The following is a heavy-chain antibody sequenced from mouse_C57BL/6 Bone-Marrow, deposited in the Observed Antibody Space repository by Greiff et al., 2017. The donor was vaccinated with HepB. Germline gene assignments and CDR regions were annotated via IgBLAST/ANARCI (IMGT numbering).Heavy chain of an antibody. CDR1: GYTFTSYW. CDR3: ARRAYYSNYDWYFDV. Sequence: QVHVKQPGTELVKPGASVKLSCKASGYTFTSYWMHWVKQRPGQGLEWIGNINPSNGGTNYNEKFKSNATLTVDKSSSTAYMQLSSLTSEDSAVYYCARRAYYSNYDWYFDVWGTGTTVTVSS. CDR2: INPSNGGT. D-gene: IGHD2-5*01. V-gene: IGHV1-53*01. J-gene: IGHJ1*03.